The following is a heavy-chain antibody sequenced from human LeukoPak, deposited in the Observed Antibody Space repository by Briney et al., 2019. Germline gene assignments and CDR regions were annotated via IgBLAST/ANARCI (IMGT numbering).Heavy chain of an antibody. CDR2: IFRNSDTMET. CDR1: GGSFSGYY. V-gene: IGHV3-15*01. Sequence: PSETLSLTCAVYGGSFSGYYWSWIRQPPGKGLEWIGRIFRNSDTMETEYATPVKGRFTISRDDSKNTLYLQMNSLTTEDTAVYYCGAYIFGFGGDCWGQGTPVTVSS. D-gene: IGHD3-3*02. J-gene: IGHJ4*02. CDR3: GAYIFGFGGDC.